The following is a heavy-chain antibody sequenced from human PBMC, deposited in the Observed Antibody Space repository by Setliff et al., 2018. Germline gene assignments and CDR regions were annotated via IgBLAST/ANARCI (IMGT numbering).Heavy chain of an antibody. Sequence: SETLSLTCTVSGGSISSGTFYWTWLRQAPGKGLESLGYIQNSGGINYNPSLKSRVTISVDTSTNQFSLNLNSVTAPDTAVYYFRLAHCNDTSCEEALDYWSQGTLVTVS. D-gene: IGHD2-2*01. J-gene: IGHJ4*02. V-gene: IGHV4-61*01. CDR1: GGSISSGTFY. CDR2: IQNSGGI. CDR3: RLAHCNDTSCEEALDY.